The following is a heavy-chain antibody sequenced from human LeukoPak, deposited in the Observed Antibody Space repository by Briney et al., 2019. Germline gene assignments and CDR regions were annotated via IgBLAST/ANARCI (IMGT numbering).Heavy chain of an antibody. CDR3: ARGAGEVLRYFDGYNWFDP. J-gene: IGHJ5*02. Sequence: GESLKISCKGSGYNFTTHWIGWVRQMPGKGLEWMGIMYPCDSHTRYSPSFQGQVTISAYKSISTAHLQWTSLKASDTAMYYCARGAGEVLRYFDGYNWFDPWGQGTLVTVSS. CDR2: MYPCDSHT. CDR1: GYNFTTHW. V-gene: IGHV5-51*01. D-gene: IGHD3-9*01.